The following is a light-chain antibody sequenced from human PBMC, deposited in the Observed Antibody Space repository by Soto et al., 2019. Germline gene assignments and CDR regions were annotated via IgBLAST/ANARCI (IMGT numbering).Light chain of an antibody. CDR1: SSDVGAYNY. Sequence: QSALTQPASVSGSPGQSITISCTGTSSDVGAYNYVSWYQQHPGKAPKLMIYDVTNRPSGVSNRFSGSKSGYTASLTISGLQAEDDADYYCSSYTTSSTEVFGTGTKLTVL. CDR2: DVT. V-gene: IGLV2-14*03. CDR3: SSYTTSSTEV. J-gene: IGLJ1*01.